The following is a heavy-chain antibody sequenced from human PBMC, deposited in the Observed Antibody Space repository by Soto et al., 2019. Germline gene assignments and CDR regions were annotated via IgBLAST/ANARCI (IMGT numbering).Heavy chain of an antibody. V-gene: IGHV4-34*01. CDR3: ASRLIVVAPQYTWGGYYFDY. CDR2: INHSGST. Sequence: QVQLQQWGAGLLKPSETLSLTCAVYGGSFSGYYWSWIRQPPGKGLEWIGEINHSGSTNYNPSLKSRVTISVDTSKNQFSLKLSSVTAADTAVYYCASRLIVVAPQYTWGGYYFDYWGQGTLVTVSS. J-gene: IGHJ4*02. D-gene: IGHD2-15*01. CDR1: GGSFSGYY.